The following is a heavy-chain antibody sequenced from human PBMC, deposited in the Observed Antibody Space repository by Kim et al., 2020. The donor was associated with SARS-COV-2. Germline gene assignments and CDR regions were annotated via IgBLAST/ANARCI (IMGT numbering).Heavy chain of an antibody. CDR2: IYTSGST. J-gene: IGHJ6*02. D-gene: IGHD3-16*01. CDR3: ARDQVSSPFGNYYYYYGMDV. CDR1: GGSISSYY. V-gene: IGHV4-4*07. Sequence: SETLSLTCTVSGGSISSYYWSWIRQPAGKGLEWIGRIYTSGSTNYNPSLKSRVTMSVDTSKNQISLTLSSVTAADTAVYYCARDQVSSPFGNYYYYYGMDVWGHGTTVTVSS.